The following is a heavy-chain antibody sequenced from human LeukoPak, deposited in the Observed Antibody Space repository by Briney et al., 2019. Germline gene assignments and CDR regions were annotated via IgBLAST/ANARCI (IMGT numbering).Heavy chain of an antibody. CDR3: ARDRYYYDSSGQIDY. CDR2: INPNSGGT. Sequence: ASVKVSCKASGYTFTGYYMHWVRQAPGQGPEWMGRINPNSGGTNYAQKFQGRVTMTRDTSISTAYMELSRLRSDDTAVYYCARDRYYYDSSGQIDYWGQGTLVTVSS. J-gene: IGHJ4*02. D-gene: IGHD3-22*01. V-gene: IGHV1-2*06. CDR1: GYTFTGYY.